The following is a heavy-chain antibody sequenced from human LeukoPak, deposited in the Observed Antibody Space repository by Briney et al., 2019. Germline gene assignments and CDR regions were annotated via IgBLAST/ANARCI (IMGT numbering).Heavy chain of an antibody. J-gene: IGHJ4*02. CDR3: ARDREPHRLQPGFDY. Sequence: GGSLRLSCAASGFTFSSYWMSWVRQAPGKGLEWVANIKQDGSEKYYVDSVKGRFTISRDNAKNSLYLQMNSLRAEDTAVYYCARDREPHRLQPGFDYWGQGTLVTVSS. D-gene: IGHD5-24*01. CDR1: GFTFSSYW. V-gene: IGHV3-7*01. CDR2: IKQDGSEK.